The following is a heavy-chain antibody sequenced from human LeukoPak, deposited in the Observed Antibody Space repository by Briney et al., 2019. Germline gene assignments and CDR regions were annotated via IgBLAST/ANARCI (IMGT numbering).Heavy chain of an antibody. CDR1: GLTFSNVW. J-gene: IGHJ6*02. CDR2: IKSKTDSGTT. D-gene: IGHD5-18*01. V-gene: IGHV3-15*01. Sequence: PGGSLRLSCVVSGLTFSNVWMSWVRQAPGKGLEWVGRIKSKTDSGTTDSAAPVKGRFTISRDDSKSIAYLQMNSLKTEDTAVYYCTRDSENVDTAYYYYYGMDVWGQGTTVTVSS. CDR3: TRDSENVDTAYYYYYGMDV.